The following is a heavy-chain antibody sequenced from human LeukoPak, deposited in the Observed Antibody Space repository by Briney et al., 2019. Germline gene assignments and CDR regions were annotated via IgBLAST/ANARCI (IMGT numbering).Heavy chain of an antibody. Sequence: PSETLSLTCTVSGGSISSYYWSWIRQPPGKGLEWIGYIYYSGSTNYNPSLKSRVTISVDTSKNQFSLKLSSVTAADTAVYYCARAPSGSYSRIYDYWGQGTLVTVSS. J-gene: IGHJ4*02. V-gene: IGHV4-59*01. CDR2: IYYSGST. CDR1: GGSISSYY. CDR3: ARAPSGSYSRIYDY. D-gene: IGHD3-10*01.